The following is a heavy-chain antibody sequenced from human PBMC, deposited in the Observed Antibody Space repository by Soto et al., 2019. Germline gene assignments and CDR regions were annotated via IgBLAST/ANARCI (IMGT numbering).Heavy chain of an antibody. Sequence: EVQLVESGGGLVKPGGSLRLSCAASGFTFSSYIMNWVRQAPGKGLEWVSSISSSSSYIYYADSVKGRFTISRDNAKNSLFLQMNSLGAEDTAVYYCARDGGGRWLQFDYWGQGTLVTVSS. CDR2: ISSSSSYI. CDR1: GFTFSSYI. D-gene: IGHD3-16*01. J-gene: IGHJ4*02. CDR3: ARDGGGRWLQFDY. V-gene: IGHV3-21*01.